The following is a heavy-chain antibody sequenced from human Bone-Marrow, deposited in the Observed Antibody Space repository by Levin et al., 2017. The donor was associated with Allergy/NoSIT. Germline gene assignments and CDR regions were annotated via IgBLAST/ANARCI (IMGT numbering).Heavy chain of an antibody. V-gene: IGHV4-61*02. CDR2: IYTSGST. D-gene: IGHD2-2*02. J-gene: IGHJ6*03. Sequence: SETLSLTCTVSGGSISSGNYYWSWIRQPAGARLEWIGRIYTSGSTNYNPSLKSRVTISLDTSKNQFSLKLTSVTAADTAGYYCARVGHVRESSGTSWYSFSYYYMDVWGKGTTVTVSS. CDR3: ARVGHVRESSGTSWYSFSYYYMDV. CDR1: GGSISSGNYY.